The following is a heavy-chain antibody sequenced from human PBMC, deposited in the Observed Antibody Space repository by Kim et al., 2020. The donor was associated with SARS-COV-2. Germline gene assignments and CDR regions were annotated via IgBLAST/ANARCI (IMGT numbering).Heavy chain of an antibody. V-gene: IGHV3-49*03. CDR2: IRMRTSGATT. J-gene: IGHJ4*02. D-gene: IGHD6-19*01. CDR1: GFTFGDYT. CDR3: TRGRTVSGAKYYFDY. Sequence: GGSLRLSCAASGFTFGDYTMNWFRQAPGKGLQWVGFIRMRTSGATTEYAASVNGRFTISRDDSKNIAFLQMNSLKTEDTAVYYCTRGRTVSGAKYYFDYWGQGTLVTVS.